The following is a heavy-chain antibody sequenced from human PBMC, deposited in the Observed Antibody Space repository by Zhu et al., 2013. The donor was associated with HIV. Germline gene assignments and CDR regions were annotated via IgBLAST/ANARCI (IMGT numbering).Heavy chain of an antibody. V-gene: IGHV1-69*01. CDR2: IIPIFGTA. Sequence: QVQLVQSGAEVKKPGSSVKVSCKASGGTFSSYAIRWVRQAPGQGLEWMGGIIPIFGTANYAQKFQGRVTITADESTSTAYMELSSLRSEDTAVYYCARVGICSSTSCYMGALDYWGQGTLGHRVL. CDR1: GGTFSSYA. J-gene: IGHJ4*02. CDR3: ARVGICSSTSCYMGALDY. D-gene: IGHD2-2*02.